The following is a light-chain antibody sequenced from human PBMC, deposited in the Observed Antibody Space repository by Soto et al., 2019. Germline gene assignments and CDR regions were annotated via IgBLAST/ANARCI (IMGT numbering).Light chain of an antibody. J-gene: IGKJ1*01. CDR1: KSLRHSIEYNF. CDR2: LGS. V-gene: IGKV2-28*01. Sequence: DIVMTQSPLSCPSTLESPPSTPSRPSKSLRHSIEYNFLDWYLQKPGQSPQLLIYLGSNRASGVPDRFSGSGSGTDFTLKISRVEAEDVGVYYCMQALHLWTFGQGTKVEIK. CDR3: MQALHLWT.